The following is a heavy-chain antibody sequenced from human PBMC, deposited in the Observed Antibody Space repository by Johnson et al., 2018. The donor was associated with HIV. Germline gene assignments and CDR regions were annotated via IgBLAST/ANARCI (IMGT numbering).Heavy chain of an antibody. V-gene: IGHV3-33*06. Sequence: QMQLVESGGGVVQPGRSLRLSCAASGFTFSSYGMHWVRQAPGKGLEWVAIIWYDGSNTYYADSLKGRFTISRDNSKNTLYLQMNSLRAEDTAVYYCAKFPYTAMASDAFDIWGQGTMVTVSS. CDR1: GFTFSSYG. CDR3: AKFPYTAMASDAFDI. CDR2: IWYDGSNT. D-gene: IGHD5-18*01. J-gene: IGHJ3*02.